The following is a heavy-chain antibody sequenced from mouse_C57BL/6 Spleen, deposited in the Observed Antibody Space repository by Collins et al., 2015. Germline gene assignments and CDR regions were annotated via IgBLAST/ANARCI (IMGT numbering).Heavy chain of an antibody. CDR2: FFPGSDSI. D-gene: IGHD2-10*01. Sequence: QVQLQQSGVELVKPGASVKLSCKASGYTFTEYTIHWVKQKSGQGLEWIGWFFPGSDSIKFDEKFKDKATLTADKSSNTIYMELSGLTSEDSAVYFCARRGTYYGKGDFAYWGQGTLVTVSA. V-gene: IGHV1-62-2*01. J-gene: IGHJ3*01. CDR3: ARRGTYYGKGDFAY. CDR1: GYTFTEYT.